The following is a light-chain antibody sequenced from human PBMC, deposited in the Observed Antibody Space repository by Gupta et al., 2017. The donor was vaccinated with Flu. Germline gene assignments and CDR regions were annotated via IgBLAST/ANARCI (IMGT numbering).Light chain of an antibody. CDR2: SND. CDR3: AAWDDSLNGPRFV. CDR1: SSNVGSNV. V-gene: IGLV1-44*01. J-gene: IGLJ1*01. Sequence: QSVLTQPPSASGAPGQRVPISFSGSSSNVGSNVVNWYQQFPGMAPKLFIHSNDRRRSGVPDRFSASKSGTSASLVISGLRSEDEADYYCAAWDDSLNGPRFVFGSGTKVTVL.